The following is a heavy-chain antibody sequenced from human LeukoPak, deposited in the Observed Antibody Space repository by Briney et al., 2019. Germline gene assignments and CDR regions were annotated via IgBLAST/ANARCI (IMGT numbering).Heavy chain of an antibody. V-gene: IGHV1-69*02. D-gene: IGHD6-13*01. CDR3: ASLSSSLLGYYYYGRDV. Sequence: SVKVSCKASGGTFSSYTISWVRQAPGQGLEWMGRIIPILGIANYAQKFQGRVTITADKSTSTAYMELSSLRSEDTAVYYCASLSSSLLGYYYYGRDVWGQGTTVTVSS. CDR2: IIPILGIA. CDR1: GGTFSSYT. J-gene: IGHJ6*02.